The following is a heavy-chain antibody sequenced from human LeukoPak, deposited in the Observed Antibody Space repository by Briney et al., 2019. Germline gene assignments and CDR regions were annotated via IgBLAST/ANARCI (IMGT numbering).Heavy chain of an antibody. Sequence: ASVKVSCKASGGTFSSYAISWVRQAPGQGLEWMGGIIPIFGTANYAQKFQGRVTITADKSTSTAYMELRSLRSDDTAVYYCARDLIRNAALRKNWFDPWGQGTLVTVSS. CDR3: ARDLIRNAALRKNWFDP. J-gene: IGHJ5*02. D-gene: IGHD2-21*02. V-gene: IGHV1-69*06. CDR2: IIPIFGTA. CDR1: GGTFSSYA.